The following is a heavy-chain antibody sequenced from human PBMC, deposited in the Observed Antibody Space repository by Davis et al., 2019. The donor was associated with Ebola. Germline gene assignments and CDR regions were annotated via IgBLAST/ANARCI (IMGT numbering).Heavy chain of an antibody. V-gene: IGHV5-51*01. D-gene: IGHD3-22*01. Sequence: GESLKISCKGSGYSFTSYWIGWVRQLPGKGLEWIGIIYPGDSDTRYSPSFQGQVTISADKSISTAYLQWSSLKASDTAMYYCARHGDPYYYDNPGPRDYWGQGTLVTVSS. CDR2: IYPGDSDT. J-gene: IGHJ4*02. CDR3: ARHGDPYYYDNPGPRDY. CDR1: GYSFTSYW.